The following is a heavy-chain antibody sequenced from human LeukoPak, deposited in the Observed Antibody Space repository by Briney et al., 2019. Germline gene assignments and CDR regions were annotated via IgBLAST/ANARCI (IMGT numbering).Heavy chain of an antibody. CDR1: GFTFSSYS. D-gene: IGHD3-10*01. J-gene: IGHJ4*02. CDR2: ISSGGTT. Sequence: GGSLRLSCAASGFTFSSYSMNWVRQAPGKGLEWVSAISSGGTTYYADSVKGRFTISRDNSKNTLYLQMNSLRAEDTAIYYCAKPINYYYNSGSYFDFWGQGTLVTVSS. CDR3: AKPINYYYNSGSYFDF. V-gene: IGHV3-23*01.